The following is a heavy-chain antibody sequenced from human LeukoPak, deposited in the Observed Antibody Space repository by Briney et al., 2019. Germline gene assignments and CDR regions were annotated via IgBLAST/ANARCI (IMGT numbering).Heavy chain of an antibody. D-gene: IGHD3-22*01. CDR1: GFTFSSYW. V-gene: IGHV3-30*03. J-gene: IGHJ4*02. CDR2: ISYDGSNK. CDR3: ARDSNYYDSSGYYDIDY. Sequence: GGSLRLSCAASGFTFSSYWMSWVRQAPGKGLEWVAVISYDGSNKYYADSVKGRSTISRDNSKNTLYLQMNSLRAEDTAVYYCARDSNYYDSSGYYDIDYWGQGTLVTVSS.